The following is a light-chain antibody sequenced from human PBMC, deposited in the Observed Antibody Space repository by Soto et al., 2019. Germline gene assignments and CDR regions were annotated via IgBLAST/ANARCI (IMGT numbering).Light chain of an antibody. CDR1: QSVRSW. CDR3: QQYKSSST. J-gene: IGKJ1*01. Sequence: DIQMTQSPATLSASVGDRVTFTCRASQSVRSWLAWYQQKPGKAPNLLINKASSLQSEVPSRFSGSGSGTEFTLTITSLQPDDFGVYYCQQYKSSSTFGQGTKVDIK. CDR2: KAS. V-gene: IGKV1-5*03.